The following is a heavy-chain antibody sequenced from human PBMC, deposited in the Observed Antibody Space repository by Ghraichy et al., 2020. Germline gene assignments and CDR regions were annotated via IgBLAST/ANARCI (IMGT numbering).Heavy chain of an antibody. V-gene: IGHV3-30*18. D-gene: IGHD6-19*01. CDR1: GFTLSSHG. CDR3: AKDYAGNGWYNYMDV. Sequence: GSLNISCVASGFTLSSHGMHWVRQAPGKGLEWVAMISHNGYSKHYADSVKGRFTISRDNSENTLYLQMNTLRDEDTALYYCAKDYAGNGWYNYMDVWGKGTTVSVS. CDR2: ISHNGYSK. J-gene: IGHJ6*03.